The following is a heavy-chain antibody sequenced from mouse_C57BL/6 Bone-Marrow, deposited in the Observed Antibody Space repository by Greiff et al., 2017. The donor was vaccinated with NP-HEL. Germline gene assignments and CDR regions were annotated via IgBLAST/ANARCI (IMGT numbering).Heavy chain of an antibody. CDR3: ARCRDYGTRFAY. D-gene: IGHD1-1*02. V-gene: IGHV1-54*01. CDR2: INPGSGGT. CDR1: GYAFTNYL. J-gene: IGHJ3*01. Sequence: VQLQQSGAELVRPGTSVKVSCKASGYAFTNYLLAWVKQRPGQGLEWIGVINPGSGGTNYNEKFKGKATLTADKSSSTAYMQLSSLTSVDSAVYFCARCRDYGTRFAYWGQGTLVTVSA.